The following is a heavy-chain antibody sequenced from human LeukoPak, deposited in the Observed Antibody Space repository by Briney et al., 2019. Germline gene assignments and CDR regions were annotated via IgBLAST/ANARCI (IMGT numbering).Heavy chain of an antibody. V-gene: IGHV4-61*01. CDR2: IYYSGST. CDR3: ARDRVATIYLSSSYGMDV. CDR1: GGSVSSGSYY. Sequence: PSETLSLTCTVSGGSVSSGSYYWSWIRQPPGKGLEWIGYIYYSGSTNYNPSLKSRVTISVDTSKNQFFLKLSSVTAADTAVYYCARDRVATIYLSSSYGMDVWGQGTTVTVSS. J-gene: IGHJ6*02. D-gene: IGHD5-12*01.